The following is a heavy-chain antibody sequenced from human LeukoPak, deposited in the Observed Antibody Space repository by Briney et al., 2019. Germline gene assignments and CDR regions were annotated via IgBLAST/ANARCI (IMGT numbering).Heavy chain of an antibody. CDR2: IYYSGST. J-gene: IGHJ4*02. D-gene: IGHD3-10*01. Sequence: SETLSLTCTVSGGSISSYYWSWIRQPPGKGLEWIGYIYYSGSTNYNPSLKSRVTISVDTSKNQFSLKLSSVTAADTAVYYCARQIRYGDFDYWGQGTLVTVSS. V-gene: IGHV4-59*08. CDR3: ARQIRYGDFDY. CDR1: GGSISSYY.